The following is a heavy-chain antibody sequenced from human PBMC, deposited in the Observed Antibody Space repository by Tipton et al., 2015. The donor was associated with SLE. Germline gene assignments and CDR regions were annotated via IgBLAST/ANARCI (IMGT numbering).Heavy chain of an antibody. CDR1: GLMFEDYV. CDR3: ARDIAAAGTGVDY. D-gene: IGHD6-13*01. V-gene: IGHV3-33*08. Sequence: FTLAASGLMFEDYVMHWVRQAPGKGLEWVAVIWCDGSNKYYADSVKGRFTISRDNSKNTLYLQMNSLRAEDTAVYYCARDIAAAGTGVDYWGQGTLVTVSS. CDR2: IWCDGSNK. J-gene: IGHJ4*02.